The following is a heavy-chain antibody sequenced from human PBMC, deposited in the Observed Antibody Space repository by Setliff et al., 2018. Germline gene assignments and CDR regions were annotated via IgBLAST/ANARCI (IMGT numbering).Heavy chain of an antibody. CDR1: GYTLTELS. J-gene: IGHJ4*02. CDR2: FDPEDGET. Sequence: ASVKVSCKVSGYTLTELSMHWVRQAPGKGLEWMGGFDPEDGETIYAQKCQGRVTMTEDTSTDTAYMELSSLRSEDTAVYYCATGLPYSDSSGYYLFDYWGQGTLVTVSS. D-gene: IGHD3-22*01. CDR3: ATGLPYSDSSGYYLFDY. V-gene: IGHV1-24*01.